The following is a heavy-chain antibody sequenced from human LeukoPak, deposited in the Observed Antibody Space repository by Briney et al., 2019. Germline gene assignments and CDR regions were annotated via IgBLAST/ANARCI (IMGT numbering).Heavy chain of an antibody. CDR2: ISSSSSYI. V-gene: IGHV3-21*04. Sequence: TGGSLRLSCAASGFTFSSYSMNWVRQAPGKGLEWVSSISSSSSYIYYADSVKGRFTISRDNSKNTLYLQMNSLRAEDTAVYYCAKDHYSSGWQGFDYWGQGTLVTVSS. CDR1: GFTFSSYS. D-gene: IGHD6-25*01. J-gene: IGHJ4*02. CDR3: AKDHYSSGWQGFDY.